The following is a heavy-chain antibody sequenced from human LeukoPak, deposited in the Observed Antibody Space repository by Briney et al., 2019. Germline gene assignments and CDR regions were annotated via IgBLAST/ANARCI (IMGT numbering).Heavy chain of an antibody. J-gene: IGHJ2*01. Sequence: SETLSLTCIVSGGSFSYLSWIRQPPGKGLEWIGIIYDHGRTEYNPSLKSRISISVDTSKNQVSLRLNSVTPADTAVYYCARGLAGRASGAVYFDLWGRGALVTVSS. CDR2: IYDHGRT. CDR3: ARGLAGRASGAVYFDL. V-gene: IGHV4-59*01. CDR1: GGSFSY. D-gene: IGHD3-16*01.